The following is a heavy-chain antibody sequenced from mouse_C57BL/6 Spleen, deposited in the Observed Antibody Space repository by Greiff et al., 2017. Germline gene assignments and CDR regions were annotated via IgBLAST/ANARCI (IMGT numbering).Heavy chain of an antibody. CDR3: ARCSSSYYDAIDY. Sequence: QVQLQQSGAELVKPGASVKISCKASGYAFSSYWMNWVKQRPGKGLEWIGQIYPGDGDTNYNGKFKGKATLTADKSSSTAYMQRSSLASEDSAVYCCARCSSSYYDAIDYWGKGTSVTVSS. V-gene: IGHV1-80*01. CDR2: IYPGDGDT. CDR1: GYAFSSYW. J-gene: IGHJ4*01. D-gene: IGHD1-1*01.